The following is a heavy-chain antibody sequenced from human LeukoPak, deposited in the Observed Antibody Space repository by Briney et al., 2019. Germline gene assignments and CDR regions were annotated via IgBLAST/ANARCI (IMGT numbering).Heavy chain of an antibody. J-gene: IGHJ4*02. Sequence: SSVKVSCKASGGTFSSYAISWVRQAPGQGLEWMGGIIPIFGTANYAQKFQGRVTITADESTSTAYMELSSLRSEDTAVYYYASLELATIDYWGQGTLVTVSS. CDR1: GGTFSSYA. CDR3: ASLELATIDY. D-gene: IGHD5-24*01. CDR2: IIPIFGTA. V-gene: IGHV1-69*13.